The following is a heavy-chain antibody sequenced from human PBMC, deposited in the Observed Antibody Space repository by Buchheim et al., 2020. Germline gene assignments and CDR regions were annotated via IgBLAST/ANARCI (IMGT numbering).Heavy chain of an antibody. CDR2: IGTSTRDL. J-gene: IGHJ4*02. Sequence: EVQLVESGGGLVQPGGSLRLSCAASGFIFSTYALNWVRQAPGKGLEWVSHIGTSTRDLYYADALKGRFTISRDNADNSLSLQMNSLRAEDTAVYYCVRDEVGINDFDLWGQGTL. CDR3: VRDEVGINDFDL. D-gene: IGHD1-26*01. V-gene: IGHV3-48*01. CDR1: GFIFSTYA.